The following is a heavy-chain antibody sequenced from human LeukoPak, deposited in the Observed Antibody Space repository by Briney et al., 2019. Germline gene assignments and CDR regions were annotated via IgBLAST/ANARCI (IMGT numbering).Heavy chain of an antibody. CDR1: GGSFSGYY. CDR3: ARERSGSYDEHFDY. Sequence: PSETLSLTCAVYGGSFSGYYWSWIRQPAGKGLEWIGRIYTGGSTDYNPSLKSRVTISFDTSKNQFSLKLSSVTAADTAVYYCARERSGSYDEHFDYWGQGTLVTVSS. CDR2: IYTGGST. V-gene: IGHV4-4*07. J-gene: IGHJ4*02. D-gene: IGHD3-10*01.